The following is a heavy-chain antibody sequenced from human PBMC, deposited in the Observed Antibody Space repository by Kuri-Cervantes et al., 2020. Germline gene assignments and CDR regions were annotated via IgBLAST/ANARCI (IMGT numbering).Heavy chain of an antibody. CDR3: AKKVFDY. CDR1: GFTFSSYS. J-gene: IGHJ4*02. Sequence: LSLTCAASGFTFSSYSMNWVRQAPGKGLEWVSSISSSSSYIYYADSVKGRFTISRDNSKNTLYLQMNSLRAEDTAVYYCAKKVFDYWGQGTLVTVSS. CDR2: ISSSSSYI. V-gene: IGHV3-21*04.